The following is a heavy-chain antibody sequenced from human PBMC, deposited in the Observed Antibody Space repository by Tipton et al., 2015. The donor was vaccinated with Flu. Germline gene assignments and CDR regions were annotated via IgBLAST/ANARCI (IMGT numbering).Heavy chain of an antibody. D-gene: IGHD2-2*01. CDR2: ISAYTGHT. J-gene: IGHJ5*02. V-gene: IGHV1-18*01. CDR1: GYTFTNYG. CDR3: ASDMNQLSQPHGYNWLDP. Sequence: QSGPEVKKPGASVKVSSKASGYTFTNYGIIWVRQAPGQGLKWMGWISAYTGHTHYAKNLQGRVTMTTDTATGTAYMELMGLRSDESAVYYCASDMNQLSQPHGYNWLDPWGQGTLVTVSS.